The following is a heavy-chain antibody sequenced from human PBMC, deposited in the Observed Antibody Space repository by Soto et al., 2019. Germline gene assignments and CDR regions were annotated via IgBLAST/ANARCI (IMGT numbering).Heavy chain of an antibody. J-gene: IGHJ5*02. CDR2: FDPEDGET. CDR1: GYTLTELS. Sequence: ASVKVSCKVSGYTLTELSMHWVRQAPGKGLEWMGGFDPEDGETIYAQKFQGRVTMTEDKSTDTAYMELSSLRSEDTAVYYCATGVSGSYLNWFDPWGQGTLVTVSS. D-gene: IGHD3-10*01. CDR3: ATGVSGSYLNWFDP. V-gene: IGHV1-24*01.